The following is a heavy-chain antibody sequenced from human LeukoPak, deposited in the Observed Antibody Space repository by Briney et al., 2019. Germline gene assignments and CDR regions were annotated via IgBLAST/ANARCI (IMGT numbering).Heavy chain of an antibody. J-gene: IGHJ4*02. CDR2: IYSGGNT. CDR3: ARGTPIYDSSGYCLDY. CDR1: GFTVSSNY. D-gene: IGHD3-22*01. V-gene: IGHV3-53*01. Sequence: GGSLRLSCAASGFTVSSNYMGWVRQALGKGLEWVSVIYSGGNTLYADSVKGRFTISRDNSKNTVYLQLNRLRAEDTAVYYCARGTPIYDSSGYCLDYWGQGTLVTVSS.